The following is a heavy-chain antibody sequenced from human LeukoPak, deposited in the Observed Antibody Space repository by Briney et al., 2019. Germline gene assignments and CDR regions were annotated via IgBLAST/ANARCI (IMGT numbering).Heavy chain of an antibody. V-gene: IGHV3-21*01. CDR2: ITSSSSYI. CDR1: GFTFSSYA. CDR3: ARDPYNGNYVHYYYYYMDV. D-gene: IGHD1-26*01. Sequence: PGGSLRLSCAASGFTFSSYAMNWVRQAPGQGLEWVSSITSSSSYIYYTDSVKGRFTISRDNAKNSLYLQMNSLRAEDTAVYYCARDPYNGNYVHYYYYYMDVWGKGTTVTISS. J-gene: IGHJ6*03.